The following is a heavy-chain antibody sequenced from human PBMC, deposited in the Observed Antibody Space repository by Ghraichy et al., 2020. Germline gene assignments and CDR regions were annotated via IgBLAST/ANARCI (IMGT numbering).Heavy chain of an antibody. J-gene: IGHJ5*02. CDR2: LYSGGYT. V-gene: IGHV3-53*04. Sequence: LSLTCAASGFSVSNNYMSWVRQAPGKGLEWVSVLYSGGYTVYADSVKGRFTISRHNSENTLYLQMNSLRPEDTAVYFCATEGRSLGRLRFGPWGKGTLVTVSS. CDR3: ATEGRSLGRLRFGP. CDR1: GFSVSNNY.